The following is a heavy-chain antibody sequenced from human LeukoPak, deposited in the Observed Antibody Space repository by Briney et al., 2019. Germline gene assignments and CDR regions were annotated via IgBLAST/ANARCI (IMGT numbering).Heavy chain of an antibody. V-gene: IGHV4-4*07. CDR1: GGSISSYY. CDR3: ATTRVGFSYFDY. D-gene: IGHD1-26*01. CDR2: IYTSGST. J-gene: IGHJ4*02. Sequence: SETMSLTCTVSGGSISSYYWSWIRQPAGKGLEWIGRIYTSGSTNYNPSLKSRVTISVDKSKNQFSLKLSSVTAADTAVYYCATTRVGFSYFDYWGQGTLVTVSS.